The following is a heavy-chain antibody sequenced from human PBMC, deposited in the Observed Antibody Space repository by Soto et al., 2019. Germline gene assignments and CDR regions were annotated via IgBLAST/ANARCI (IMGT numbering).Heavy chain of an antibody. CDR1: SGSISSSGYY. J-gene: IGHJ4*02. CDR3: ARQVSYSDSLRNYFDK. V-gene: IGHV4-39*01. Sequence: SETLSLTCSVSSGSISSSGYYWDWIRQPPGKGLEWIGSIDRSATTYYNPSLKGRVTMSADTSKNQFSLRLTSVSAADTAVYYCARQVSYSDSLRNYFDKWGQGTLVTVSS. CDR2: IDRSATT. D-gene: IGHD3-3*01.